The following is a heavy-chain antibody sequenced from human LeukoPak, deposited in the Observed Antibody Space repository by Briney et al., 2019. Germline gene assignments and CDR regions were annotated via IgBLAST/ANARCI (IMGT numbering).Heavy chain of an antibody. D-gene: IGHD6-13*01. CDR2: ISGSAGSI. CDR3: AKDRLPSSSYYSLDY. CDR1: GFTISSYA. V-gene: IGHV3-23*01. J-gene: IGHJ4*02. Sequence: GGSQRLSCAASGFTISSYAMIWVRQAPGKGLEWVSVISGSAGSIFYADSVKGRFTISRDNSKSTMYLQMNSLRVEDTAIYFCAKDRLPSSSYYSLDYWGQGTLVTVSS.